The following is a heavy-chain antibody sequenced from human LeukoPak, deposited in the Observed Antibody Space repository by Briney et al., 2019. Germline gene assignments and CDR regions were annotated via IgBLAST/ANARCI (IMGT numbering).Heavy chain of an antibody. V-gene: IGHV4-39*07. CDR1: GGSISIANYF. D-gene: IGHD3-3*01. CDR3: ARRSSGRPVDY. J-gene: IGHJ4*02. Sequence: SETLSLTCTVSGGSISIANYFWGWIRQPPGKGLEWIGSTYYDGSTYYNPSLKSRVTISRDTSKDQLFLRLSSVTAADTAVYYCARRSSGRPVDYWGQGTLVTVSS. CDR2: TYYDGST.